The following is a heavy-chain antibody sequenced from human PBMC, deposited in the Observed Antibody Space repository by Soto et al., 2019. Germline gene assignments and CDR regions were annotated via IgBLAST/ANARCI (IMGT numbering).Heavy chain of an antibody. CDR3: ARDRGFHSRWYASYYYGMDV. V-gene: IGHV3-30-3*01. CDR1: GFIFSSYL. Sequence: GGSLRLSCAASGFIFSSYLMRWVRRAPGKGLEWVAFIASGGSNTYYADSVKGRFTISRDNSKNTLYLQMNSLRAEDTAVYYCARDRGFHSRWYASYYYGMDVWGQGTTVTVSS. D-gene: IGHD6-13*01. CDR2: IASGGSNT. J-gene: IGHJ6*02.